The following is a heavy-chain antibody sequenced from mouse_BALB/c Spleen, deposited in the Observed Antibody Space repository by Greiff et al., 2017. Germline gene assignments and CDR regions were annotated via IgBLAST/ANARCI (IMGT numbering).Heavy chain of an antibody. J-gene: IGHJ4*01. CDR3: ARRDVDAMDY. CDR1: GFTFSSFG. Sequence: EVKLVESGGGLVQPGGSRKLSCAASGFTFSSFGMHWVRQAPEKGLEWVAYISSGSSTIYYADTVKGRFTISRDNPKNTLFLQMTSLRSEDTAMYYCARRDVDAMDYWGQGTSVTVSS. V-gene: IGHV5-17*02. CDR2: ISSGSSTI.